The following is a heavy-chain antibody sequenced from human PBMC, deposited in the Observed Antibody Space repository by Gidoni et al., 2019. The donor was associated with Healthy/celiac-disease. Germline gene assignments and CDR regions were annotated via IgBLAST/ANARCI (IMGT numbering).Heavy chain of an antibody. J-gene: IGHJ6*02. CDR2: ISSSGSTI. V-gene: IGHV3-48*03. CDR1: GFPLSSYE. D-gene: IGHD4-17*01. Sequence: EVQLVESGGGLVQPGGSLRLLCVAPGFPLSSYEMNWVRQAPGKGLGWVSYISSSGSTIYYADTVKGRFTIARDNAKNSLYLQMNSLRAEDTAVYDCARMNVPTVTHAGYYYGMDVWGQGTTVTVSS. CDR3: ARMNVPTVTHAGYYYGMDV.